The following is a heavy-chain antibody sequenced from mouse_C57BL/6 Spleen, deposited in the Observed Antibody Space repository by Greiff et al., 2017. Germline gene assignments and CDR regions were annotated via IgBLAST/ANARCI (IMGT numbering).Heavy chain of an antibody. D-gene: IGHD1-1*01. CDR3: ARAYYGSSGDW. Sequence: EVKLQESGGGLVKPGGSLKLSCAASGFTFSDYGMHWVRQAPEKWLEWVAYISSGSSTIYYADTVTGRFTISRDNAKNTLFLQMTSLRSEDTAMYYCARAYYGSSGDWWGQGTTLTVSS. V-gene: IGHV5-17*01. CDR2: ISSGSSTI. CDR1: GFTFSDYG. J-gene: IGHJ2*01.